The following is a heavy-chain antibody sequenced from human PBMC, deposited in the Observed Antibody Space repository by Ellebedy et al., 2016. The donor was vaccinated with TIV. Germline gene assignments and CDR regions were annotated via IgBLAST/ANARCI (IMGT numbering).Heavy chain of an antibody. Sequence: AASVKVSCKTSGYTFTTHGVSWVRQAPGQGLEWMGWVSGYNGNTQYAQKFQGRVTMTTDTSTTTAYMELRSLRSDDTAVYYCARDPGSWLTDYWGQGTLVTVSS. CDR3: ARDPGSWLTDY. D-gene: IGHD6-13*01. J-gene: IGHJ4*02. CDR1: GYTFTTHG. CDR2: VSGYNGNT. V-gene: IGHV1-18*04.